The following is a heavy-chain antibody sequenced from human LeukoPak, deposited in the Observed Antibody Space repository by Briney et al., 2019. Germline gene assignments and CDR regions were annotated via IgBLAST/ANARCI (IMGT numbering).Heavy chain of an antibody. Sequence: RASVTVSCKASGYTFSSYYMHWVRQAPGRGLEWMGCINPNSSGTNYAENFQGRVTITRDTSNNTPYVELSRLRSDDTAVYYCARDLGYCSGCSCYEFAYGGEGTRVPVSS. D-gene: IGHD2-15*01. CDR3: ARDLGYCSGCSCYEFAY. CDR1: GYTFSSYY. J-gene: IGHJ4*02. V-gene: IGHV1-2*02. CDR2: INPNSSGT.